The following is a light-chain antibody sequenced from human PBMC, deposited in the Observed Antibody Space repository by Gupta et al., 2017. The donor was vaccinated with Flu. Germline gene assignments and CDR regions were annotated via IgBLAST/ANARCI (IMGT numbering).Light chain of an antibody. Sequence: NFMLTQPHSVSESPGKTVTISCTRSSDSIASNYVQWYQQRPGSAPTTVIYEDNQRPSGVPDRFSGSSDSSSNSASLTISGLKTEDEADYYCQSYDSSLWVFGGGTKLTVL. CDR3: QSYDSSLWV. CDR1: SDSIASNY. V-gene: IGLV6-57*03. CDR2: EDN. J-gene: IGLJ3*02.